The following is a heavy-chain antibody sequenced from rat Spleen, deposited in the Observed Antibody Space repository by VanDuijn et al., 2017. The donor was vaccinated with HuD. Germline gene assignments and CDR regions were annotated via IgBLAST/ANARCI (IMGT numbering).Heavy chain of an antibody. J-gene: IGHJ3*01. V-gene: IGHV5S13*01. CDR3: ARQDTSGYSNWFTY. CDR1: GFTFSNYG. D-gene: IGHD4-3*01. CDR2: ITTGGGNT. Sequence: EVQLVESGGGLVQPGRSLKLSCAASGFTFSNYGMAWVRQTPTKGLEWVASITTGGGNTYYRDSVKGRFTVSRDNTRSTQFLQMDSLRSEDTATYYCARQDTSGYSNWFTYWGQGTLVTVSS.